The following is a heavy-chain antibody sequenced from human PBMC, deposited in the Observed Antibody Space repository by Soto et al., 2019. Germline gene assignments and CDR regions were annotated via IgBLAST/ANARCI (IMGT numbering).Heavy chain of an antibody. V-gene: IGHV3-74*01. CDR3: ARDQTVVTYEAFDI. Sequence: EVQLVESGGGLVQPGGSLRLSCAASGFTFSSYWMHWVRQAPGKGLVWVSRINSDGRTTRYADSVKGRFTISRDNAKNTLYLQMNSLRAEDTAVYYCARDQTVVTYEAFDIWGQGTMVTVSS. J-gene: IGHJ3*02. CDR1: GFTFSSYW. D-gene: IGHD2-15*01. CDR2: INSDGRTT.